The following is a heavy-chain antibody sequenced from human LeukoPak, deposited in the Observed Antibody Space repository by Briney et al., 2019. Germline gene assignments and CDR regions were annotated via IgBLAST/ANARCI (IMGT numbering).Heavy chain of an antibody. Sequence: SETLSLTCTVSGGSISSSSYYWGWIRQPPGKGLEWIGSIYYSGSTYYNPSLKSRVTISVDTSKNQLSLKLSSVTAADTAVYYCARGDYYGSRPFCAFDIWGQGTMVTVSS. V-gene: IGHV4-39*07. CDR1: GGSISSSSYY. CDR3: ARGDYYGSRPFCAFDI. J-gene: IGHJ3*02. CDR2: IYYSGST. D-gene: IGHD3-10*01.